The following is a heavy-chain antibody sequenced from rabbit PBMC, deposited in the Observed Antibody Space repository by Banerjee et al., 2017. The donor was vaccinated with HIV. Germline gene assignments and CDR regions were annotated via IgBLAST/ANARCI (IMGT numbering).Heavy chain of an antibody. CDR3: ARGSAWGTRLDL. J-gene: IGHJ3*01. D-gene: IGHD4-1*01. CDR2: IDTSTDKT. CDR1: GFDFSSYG. Sequence: QEQLVESGGGLVQPGGSLKLSCKASGFDFSSYGVSWVRQAPGKGLEWIGHIDTSTDKTYYASWAQGRFTISKTSSTTVTLQMTSLTAADTATYFCARGSAWGTRLDLWGQGTLVTVS. V-gene: IGHV1S45*01.